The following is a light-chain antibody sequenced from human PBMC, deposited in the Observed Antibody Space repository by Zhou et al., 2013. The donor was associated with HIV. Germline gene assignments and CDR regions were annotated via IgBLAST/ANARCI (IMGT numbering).Light chain of an antibody. CDR1: QDISNY. V-gene: IGKV1-39*01. Sequence: DIQMTQSPSSLSASVGDRVTITCQASQDISNYLNWYQQKPGKAPKLLIYAASNLQSGVPSRFSGSGSGTDFTLTISSLQPEDFATYYCQQTYSIPPYTFGQGTKLEIK. CDR2: AAS. J-gene: IGKJ2*01. CDR3: QQTYSIPPYT.